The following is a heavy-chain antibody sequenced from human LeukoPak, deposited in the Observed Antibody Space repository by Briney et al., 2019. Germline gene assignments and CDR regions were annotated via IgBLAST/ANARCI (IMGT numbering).Heavy chain of an antibody. D-gene: IGHD1-26*01. Sequence: ETLSLTCAVYGGSFSGYYWSWIRQPPGKGLEWVANIKQDGSEKYYVDSVKGRFTISRDNAKNSLYLQMNSLRAEDTAVYYCARIVVGAIDYWGQGTLVTVSS. V-gene: IGHV3-7*01. J-gene: IGHJ4*02. CDR3: ARIVVGAIDY. CDR2: IKQDGSEK. CDR1: GGSFSGYY.